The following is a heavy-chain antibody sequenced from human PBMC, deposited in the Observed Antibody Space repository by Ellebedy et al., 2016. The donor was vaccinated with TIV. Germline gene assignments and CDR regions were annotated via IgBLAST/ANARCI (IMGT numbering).Heavy chain of an antibody. V-gene: IGHV1-3*01. J-gene: IGHJ5*02. CDR3: AGTFLELFRGFDP. CDR2: LNAANDRT. Sequence: AASVKVSCKASGNSFSKYGIHWVRQAPGQGLEWMGMLNAANDRTQNSDKFRDRVTITSDTSATTVYMELSGLKSEDTAIYYCAGTFLELFRGFDPWGQGTLVTVSS. D-gene: IGHD3-3*02. CDR1: GNSFSKYG.